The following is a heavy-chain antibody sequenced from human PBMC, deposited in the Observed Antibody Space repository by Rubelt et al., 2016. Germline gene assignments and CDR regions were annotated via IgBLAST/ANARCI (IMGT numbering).Heavy chain of an antibody. J-gene: IGHJ3*02. D-gene: IGHD6-19*01. CDR1: GGSFSGYY. Sequence: QVQLQQWGAGLLKPSETLSLTCAVYGGSFSGYYWSWIRQPPGKGLEWIGEINHSGSTNYNPSLKSRCTISVDTSKNQFSLKLSYVTAADTAVYYCASAVAATLGAFDIWGQGTMVTVSS. CDR3: ASAVAATLGAFDI. V-gene: IGHV4-34*01. CDR2: INHSGST.